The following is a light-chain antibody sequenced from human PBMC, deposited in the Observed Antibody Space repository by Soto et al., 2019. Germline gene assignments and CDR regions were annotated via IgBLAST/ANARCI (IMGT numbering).Light chain of an antibody. CDR3: QSYDSSLSAPV. Sequence: QSELTQPPSVSGAPGQRVTISCTGSSSNIGAGYDVHWYQQLPGTAPKLLIYGNSNRPSGVPDRFSGSKSGTSASLAITGLQAEDEADYYCQSYDSSLSAPVFGTGTKLTVL. J-gene: IGLJ1*01. V-gene: IGLV1-40*01. CDR1: SSNIGAGYD. CDR2: GNS.